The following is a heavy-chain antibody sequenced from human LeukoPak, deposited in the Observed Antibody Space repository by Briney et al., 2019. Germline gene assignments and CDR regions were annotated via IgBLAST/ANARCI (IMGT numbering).Heavy chain of an antibody. J-gene: IGHJ3*02. D-gene: IGHD6-19*01. CDR2: ISAYNGNT. Sequence: ASVKVSCKASGYTFTSYGISWVRQAPGQGLEWMGWISAYNGNTNYAQKLQGRVTMTTDTSTSTAYTELRSLRSDDTAVYYCARHHGGGTIAVAATWAFDIWGQGTMVTVSS. V-gene: IGHV1-18*01. CDR3: ARHHGGGTIAVAATWAFDI. CDR1: GYTFTSYG.